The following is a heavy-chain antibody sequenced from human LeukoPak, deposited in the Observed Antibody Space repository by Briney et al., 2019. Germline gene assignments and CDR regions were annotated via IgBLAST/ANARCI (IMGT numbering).Heavy chain of an antibody. J-gene: IGHJ4*02. D-gene: IGHD3-16*01. CDR1: GFTVSGNY. CDR2: IYSSDNT. V-gene: IGHV3-66*02. CDR3: AGRRVLDASFDY. Sequence: PGGSRRLSCAASGFTVSGNYMSWVRQAPGKGLEWVSVIYSSDNTYYIGSVKGRFTISRDNSKNTLYLQMNSLRAEDTAVYYCAGRRVLDASFDYWGQGTLVTVSS.